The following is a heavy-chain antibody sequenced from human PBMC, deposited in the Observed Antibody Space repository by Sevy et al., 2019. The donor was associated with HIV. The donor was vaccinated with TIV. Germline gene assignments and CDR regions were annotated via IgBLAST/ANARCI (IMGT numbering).Heavy chain of an antibody. CDR1: GFTFSNAW. CDR3: SKGTFFDS. V-gene: IGHV3-15*01. Sequence: GGSLRLSCAASGFTFSNAWMNWVRQAPGKGMEWVGRIKTKTDGGTTDYGAPVKGRFTISRDDSKNTLFLQMNSLKTEDTAVYYCSKGTFFDSWGQGTLVTVSS. J-gene: IGHJ4*02. D-gene: IGHD3-10*01. CDR2: IKTKTDGGTT.